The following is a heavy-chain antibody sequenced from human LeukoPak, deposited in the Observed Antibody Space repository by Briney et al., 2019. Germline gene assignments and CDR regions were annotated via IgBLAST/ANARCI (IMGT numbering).Heavy chain of an antibody. V-gene: IGHV3-13*01. CDR3: ARQNTPHGNFDY. D-gene: IGHD1-26*01. Sequence: PGGSRRLSWAAAGFTFSSYDMHWVRQATGKGLEWVSAIGVAANTFYSGSVKGRFTISRENAKTSLYLLMSSLRAEDTAVYYCARQNTPHGNFDYWGQGTLVTVSS. J-gene: IGHJ4*02. CDR2: IGVAANT. CDR1: GFTFSSYD.